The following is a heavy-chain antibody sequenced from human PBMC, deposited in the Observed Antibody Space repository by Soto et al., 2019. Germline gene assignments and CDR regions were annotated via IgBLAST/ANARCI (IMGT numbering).Heavy chain of an antibody. CDR3: AGVSFDYYYDSSGYYLHS. Sequence: SETLSLTCTVSGGSISSYYWSWIRQPPGKGLEWIGDIYHSGSTNYNPSLKSRVTISVDTSKNQFSLKVSSVTAADTAVYYCAGVSFDYYYDSSGYYLHSWGQGALVTVSS. D-gene: IGHD3-22*01. J-gene: IGHJ4*02. V-gene: IGHV4-59*01. CDR2: IYHSGST. CDR1: GGSISSYY.